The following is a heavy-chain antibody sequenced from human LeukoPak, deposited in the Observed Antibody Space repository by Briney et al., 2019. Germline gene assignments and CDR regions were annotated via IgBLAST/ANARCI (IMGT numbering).Heavy chain of an antibody. J-gene: IGHJ3*01. CDR2: INHSGST. CDR3: VRPDDNSFDF. V-gene: IGHV4-34*01. Sequence: SSETLSLTCAVYGGSFSGYYWSWIRQPPGKGLEWIGEINHSGSTNYNPSLKSRVTISVDTSKNQFSLKLSSVTAADTAVYYCVRPDDNSFDFWGQGTMVTVSS. CDR1: GGSFSGYY. D-gene: IGHD3-9*01.